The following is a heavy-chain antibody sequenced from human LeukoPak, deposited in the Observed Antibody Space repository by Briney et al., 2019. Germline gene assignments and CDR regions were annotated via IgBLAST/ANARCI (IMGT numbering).Heavy chain of an antibody. J-gene: IGHJ3*02. CDR1: GGSISIYY. D-gene: IGHD3-22*01. V-gene: IGHV4-59*01. CDR2: IYDSGST. CDR3: ACLTTADAFDI. Sequence: SETLSLTCTVSGGSISIYYWSWIRQPPGKGLGWIGYIYDSGSTNYNPSLKSRVTISVDTSKNQFSLKLSSVTAADTAVYYCACLTTADAFDIWGQGTMVTVSS.